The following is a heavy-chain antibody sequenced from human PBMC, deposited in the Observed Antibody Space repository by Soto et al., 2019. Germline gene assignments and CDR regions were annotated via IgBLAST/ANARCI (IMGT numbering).Heavy chain of an antibody. CDR3: ARYSIYSRFDY. Sequence: QVQLVESGGGVVQPGRSLRLSCAASGFTFSSYGMHWVRQAPGKGLEWVAVIWYDGSNKYYADSVKGRFTISRDNSKNTIDLQMNSLRAEDTAVYYCARYSIYSRFDYWGQGTLVTVSS. D-gene: IGHD2-21*01. J-gene: IGHJ4*02. CDR1: GFTFSSYG. CDR2: IWYDGSNK. V-gene: IGHV3-33*01.